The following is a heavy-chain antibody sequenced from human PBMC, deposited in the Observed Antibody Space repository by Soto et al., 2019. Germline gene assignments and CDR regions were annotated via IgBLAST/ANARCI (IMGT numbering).Heavy chain of an antibody. D-gene: IGHD4-17*01. J-gene: IGHJ5*02. CDR1: GGSISSYY. Sequence: SETLSLTCTVSGGSISSYYWSWIRQPPGKGLEWIGYIYYSGSTNYNPSLKSRVTISVDTSKNQFSLKLSSVTAADTAVYYCARSLHLGPTGGDRVNGWFDPWGQGTLVTVSS. CDR3: ARSLHLGPTGGDRVNGWFDP. V-gene: IGHV4-59*01. CDR2: IYYSGST.